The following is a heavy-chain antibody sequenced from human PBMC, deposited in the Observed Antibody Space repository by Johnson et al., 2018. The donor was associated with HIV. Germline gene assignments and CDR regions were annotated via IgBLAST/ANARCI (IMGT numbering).Heavy chain of an antibody. D-gene: IGHD2-21*02. Sequence: QVQLVESGGGVVQPGRSLRLSCAASGFTFSSYAMHWVRQAPGKGLEWVAVIYSGGSTYYADSVKGRFTISRDNAKKSLYLQMSSLRAEDTALYYCVRVGKYCGGDCYSGVDAYDIWGQGTVVIVSS. CDR2: IYSGGST. J-gene: IGHJ3*02. CDR3: VRVGKYCGGDCYSGVDAYDI. V-gene: IGHV3-30*04. CDR1: GFTFSSYA.